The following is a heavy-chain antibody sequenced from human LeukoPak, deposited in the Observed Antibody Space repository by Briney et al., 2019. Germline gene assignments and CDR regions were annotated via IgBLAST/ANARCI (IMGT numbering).Heavy chain of an antibody. Sequence: SGGSLRLSCAASGFTFSDYYMSWIRQAPGKGLEWISYISSSSGSTIYYAGSVKGRFTISRDNAKNSLYLQMNSLRAEDTAVYFCARADQMTQDDGSGWYDAFDIWGQGTMVTVSS. CDR2: ISSSSGSTI. J-gene: IGHJ3*02. CDR1: GFTFSDYY. D-gene: IGHD6-19*01. V-gene: IGHV3-11*01. CDR3: ARADQMTQDDGSGWYDAFDI.